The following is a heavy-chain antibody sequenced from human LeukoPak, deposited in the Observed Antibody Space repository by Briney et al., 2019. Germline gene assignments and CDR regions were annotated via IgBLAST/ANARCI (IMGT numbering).Heavy chain of an antibody. D-gene: IGHD2-8*02. CDR3: TRDLSGGILPY. CDR1: GGSFSRYY. V-gene: IGHV4-34*01. CDR2: IDHRGDT. J-gene: IGHJ4*02. Sequence: PSETLSLTCAVYGGSFSRYYWSWIRQSPGKGLEWIAEIDHRGDTNYNPSVKSRVTISVDTSKNQFSLKLSSVTAADTAVYYCTRDLSGGILPYWGQGTLVTVSS.